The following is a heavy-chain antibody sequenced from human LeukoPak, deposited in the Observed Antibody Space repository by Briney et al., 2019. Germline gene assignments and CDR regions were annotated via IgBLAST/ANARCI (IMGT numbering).Heavy chain of an antibody. CDR2: IYYSGST. CDR1: GGSFSSGDYY. V-gene: IGHV4-30-4*01. Sequence: SETLSFTCTVSGGSFSSGDYYWSGIRQPPGKGLVCIGYIYYSGSTYYNASLKSGVTISVDTSKNQFSLKLSSVTAADTAVYYCARGEMATIGAFDIWGQGTMVTVSS. CDR3: ARGEMATIGAFDI. D-gene: IGHD5-24*01. J-gene: IGHJ3*02.